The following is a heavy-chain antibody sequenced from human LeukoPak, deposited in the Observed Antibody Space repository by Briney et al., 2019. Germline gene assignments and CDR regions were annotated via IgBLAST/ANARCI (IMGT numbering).Heavy chain of an antibody. CDR1: GFSVTSDY. Sequence: GGSLRLSCAVSGFSVTSDYMTWVRQTPGTGLGWVSVLYSSGTTFYADSVKGRFSISRDSSKNTLYLQMNNLRVEDTAIYYFATWIYDVLTGHPSFQDWGQGTLVTVSS. CDR2: LYSSGTT. CDR3: ATWIYDVLTGHPSFQD. J-gene: IGHJ4*02. D-gene: IGHD3-9*01. V-gene: IGHV3-66*01.